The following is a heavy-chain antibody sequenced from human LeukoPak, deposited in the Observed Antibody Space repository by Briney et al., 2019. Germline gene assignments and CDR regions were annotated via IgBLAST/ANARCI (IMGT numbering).Heavy chain of an antibody. V-gene: IGHV3-30*01. CDR3: ARDRSQRAYSYGPDGE. J-gene: IGHJ4*02. D-gene: IGHD5-18*01. CDR2: VSYDGSNK. Sequence: GGSLRLFCAASGFTFSSYAMHWVRQAPGKGLEWVAVVSYDGSNKFYADSVKGRFTISRDNSKNTLFLQMNSLRAEDTAVYYCARDRSQRAYSYGPDGEWGQGTLVTVSS. CDR1: GFTFSSYA.